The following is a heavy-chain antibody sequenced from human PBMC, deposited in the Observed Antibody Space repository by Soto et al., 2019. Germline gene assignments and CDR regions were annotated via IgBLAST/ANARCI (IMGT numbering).Heavy chain of an antibody. CDR1: GGSFSGYY. V-gene: IGHV4-34*01. Sequence: SETLSLTCAVYGGSFSGYYWSWIRQPPGKGLEWIGEINHSGSTNYNPSLKSRVTISVDTSKNQFSLKLSSVTAADTAVYYCVRSPSAKQQLRWWWFDPWGQGTLVTVSS. CDR3: VRSPSAKQQLRWWWFDP. D-gene: IGHD6-13*01. J-gene: IGHJ5*02. CDR2: INHSGST.